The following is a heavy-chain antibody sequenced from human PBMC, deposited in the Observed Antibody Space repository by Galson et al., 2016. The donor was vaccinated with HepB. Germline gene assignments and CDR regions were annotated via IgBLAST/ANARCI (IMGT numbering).Heavy chain of an antibody. CDR2: ISSSSFFI. CDR3: ARVAAKESWGNTILGLVSNWFDP. D-gene: IGHD3-3*01. V-gene: IGHV3-21*01. Sequence: SLRLSCAASGFTFSRDWMTWVRQAPGKGLEWVSSISSSSFFIYYADTVKGRFTIPRDNANNSLYLQMNSLRAEDTAVYYCARVAAKESWGNTILGLVSNWFDPWGQGTLVTVSS. J-gene: IGHJ5*02. CDR1: GFTFSRDW.